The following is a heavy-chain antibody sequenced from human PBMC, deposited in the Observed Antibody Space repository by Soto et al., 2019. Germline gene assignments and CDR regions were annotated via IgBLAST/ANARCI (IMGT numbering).Heavy chain of an antibody. CDR3: AREVSTHFEY. Sequence: QVQLQESGPGLVKPSQTLSLTCTVSGGSISSGGYWWSWIRQHPGKGLEWVGYISYSGSTSYNPSLKSRLTISEDTSKNHFSLELTSVTAADTAVYYCAREVSTHFEYWGQGTLVTVSS. J-gene: IGHJ4*02. V-gene: IGHV4-31*03. CDR2: ISYSGST. D-gene: IGHD6-13*01. CDR1: GGSISSGGYW.